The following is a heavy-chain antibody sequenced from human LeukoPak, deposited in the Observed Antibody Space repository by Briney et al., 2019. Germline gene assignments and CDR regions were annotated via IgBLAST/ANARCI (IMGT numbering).Heavy chain of an antibody. CDR1: GFTFSSHW. V-gene: IGHV3-7*01. CDR2: IKQDGSEK. D-gene: IGHD2-15*01. J-gene: IGHJ6*03. Sequence: GGSLRLSCAASGFTFSSHWMSWVRQAPGKGLEWVANIKQDGSEKYYVDSVKGRFTISRDNAKNSLYLQMNSLRAEDTAVYYCARVRMLVAPGSNYYYYMDVWGKGTTVTVSS. CDR3: ARVRMLVAPGSNYYYYMDV.